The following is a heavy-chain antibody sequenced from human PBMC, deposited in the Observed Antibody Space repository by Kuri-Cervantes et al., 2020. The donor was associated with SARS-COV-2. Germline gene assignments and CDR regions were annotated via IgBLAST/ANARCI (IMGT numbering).Heavy chain of an antibody. V-gene: IGHV3-11*04. CDR2: IGPSGTTK. Sequence: GGSLRLSCTASGFIFSDYYMTWIRQAPGKGLEWVSNIGPSGTTKYYADSVKGRFTISRDNSKNTLYLQMNSLRAEDTAVYYCARDLSGYPVDYWGQGTLVTVSS. CDR3: ARDLSGYPVDY. D-gene: IGHD3-22*01. CDR1: GFIFSDYY. J-gene: IGHJ4*02.